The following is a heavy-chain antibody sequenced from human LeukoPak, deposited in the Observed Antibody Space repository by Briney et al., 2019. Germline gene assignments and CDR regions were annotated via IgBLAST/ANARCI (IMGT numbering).Heavy chain of an antibody. D-gene: IGHD3-22*01. Sequence: GGSLRLSCAASGYTFSSYSINWVRQAPGKGLEWVSSISVGSNYIYYADSVRGRFSISRDDARNSLYLQMDSLRGDDTAVYYCARLRRNSDRSDYYYYYDYWGQGTLVTVSS. CDR1: GYTFSSYS. J-gene: IGHJ4*02. CDR2: ISVGSNYI. CDR3: ARLRRNSDRSDYYYYYDY. V-gene: IGHV3-21*01.